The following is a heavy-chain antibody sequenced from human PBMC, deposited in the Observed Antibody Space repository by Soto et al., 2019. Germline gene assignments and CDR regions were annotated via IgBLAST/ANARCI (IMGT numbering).Heavy chain of an antibody. V-gene: IGHV1-58*02. CDR1: GFTFTSSA. CDR3: AAGYGYSYGYRNY. D-gene: IGHD5-18*01. CDR2: IVVGSGNT. Sequence: GASVKVSCKASGFTFTSSAMQWVRQARGQRLEWIGWIVVGSGNTNYAQKFQERVTITRDMSTSTAYMELSSLRSEDTAVYYCAAGYGYSYGYRNYWGQGTLVTVSS. J-gene: IGHJ4*02.